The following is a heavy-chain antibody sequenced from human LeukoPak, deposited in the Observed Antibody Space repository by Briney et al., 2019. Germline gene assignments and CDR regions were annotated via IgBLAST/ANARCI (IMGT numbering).Heavy chain of an antibody. D-gene: IGHD3-3*02. CDR1: GGSISSYY. V-gene: IGHV4-59*08. J-gene: IGHJ4*02. CDR2: IYYSGST. CDR3: ASSFLEWLFDY. Sequence: SETLSLTCTVSGGSISSYYWSWIRQPPGKGLEWIGYIYYSGSTNYNPSLKSRVTISVDTSKNQFSLKMSSVTAADTAVYFCASSFLEWLFDYWGQGTLVTVSS.